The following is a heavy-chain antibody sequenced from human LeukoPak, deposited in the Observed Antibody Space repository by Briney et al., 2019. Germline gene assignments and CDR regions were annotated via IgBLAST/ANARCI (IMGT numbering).Heavy chain of an antibody. V-gene: IGHV3-7*05. CDR3: VRDGIRDIPGVITIRYDY. CDR1: AFTFSMYW. D-gene: IGHD3-10*01. J-gene: IGHJ4*02. Sequence: GGSLRLSCSASAFTFSMYWMTWVRQAPGKGLEWVATIKEDGSDKYYVDSVRGRFTISRDNAENSLYLQMNSLTAEDTALYYCVRDGIRDIPGVITIRYDYWGQGTLVTVSS. CDR2: IKEDGSDK.